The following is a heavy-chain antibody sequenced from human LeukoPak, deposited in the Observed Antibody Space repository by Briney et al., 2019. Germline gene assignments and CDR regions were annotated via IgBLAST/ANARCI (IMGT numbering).Heavy chain of an antibody. CDR1: GFTFSNYG. D-gene: IGHD3-16*01. CDR3: ARDQALYFSYGDY. J-gene: IGHJ4*02. CDR2: IFYDGSNQ. V-gene: IGHV3-33*01. Sequence: GGSLRLSCAASGFTFSNYGMHWVRQAPGKGLEWLAAIFYDGSNQHYADTVKGRFTISRDNSKNTLYLQVNSLTAEDTAVYFCARDQALYFSYGDYWGQGTLVPVSS.